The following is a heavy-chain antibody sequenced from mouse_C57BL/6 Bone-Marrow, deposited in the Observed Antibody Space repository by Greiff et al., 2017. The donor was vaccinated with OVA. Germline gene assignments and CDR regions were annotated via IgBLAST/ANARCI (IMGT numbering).Heavy chain of an antibody. D-gene: IGHD2-4*01. J-gene: IGHJ3*01. CDR1: GYTFTSYW. V-gene: IGHV1-64*01. CDR2: IHPNSGST. CDR3: ARSISYEYDAWFAY. Sequence: VQLQQPGAELVKPGASVKLSCKASGYTFTSYWMHWVKQRPGQGLEWIGMIHPNSGSTNYNEKFKSKATLPVDQSSSTAYMQLSSLTSEDSAVYYSARSISYEYDAWFAYWGQGTLGTVSA.